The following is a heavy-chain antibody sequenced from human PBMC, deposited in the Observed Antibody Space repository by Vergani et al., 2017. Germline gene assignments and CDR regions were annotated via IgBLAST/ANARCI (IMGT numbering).Heavy chain of an antibody. CDR1: GGSFFNSRYY. J-gene: IGHJ4*02. D-gene: IGHD3-3*01. V-gene: IGHV4-39*07. Sequence: QLQLQESGPGLVKPSGTLSLTCSVTGGSFFNSRYYWGWIRQPPGKGLEWIGEINHSGSTNYNPSLKSRVTISVDTSKNQFSLKLSSVTAADTAVYYCARERSSGNFDYWGQGTQVTVSS. CDR2: INHSGST. CDR3: ARERSSGNFDY.